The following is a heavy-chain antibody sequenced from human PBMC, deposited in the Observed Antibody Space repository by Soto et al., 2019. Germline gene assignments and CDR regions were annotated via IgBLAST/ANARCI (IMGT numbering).Heavy chain of an antibody. D-gene: IGHD5-18*01. V-gene: IGHV4-59*01. J-gene: IGHJ6*02. Sequence: SETLSLTCTVSGGTIRNYYWFWILQQTGKGRGWIGYIYYSGSTNYNPSLKSRVTISVDTSKNQFSLKLSSVTAADTAVYYCARDGYSYGDYYYYGMDVWGQGTTVTVSS. CDR1: GGTIRNYY. CDR3: ARDGYSYGDYYYYGMDV. CDR2: IYYSGST.